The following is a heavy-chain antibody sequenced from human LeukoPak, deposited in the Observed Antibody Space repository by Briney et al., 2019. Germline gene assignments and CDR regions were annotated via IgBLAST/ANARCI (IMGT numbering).Heavy chain of an antibody. D-gene: IGHD4-23*01. J-gene: IGHJ4*02. CDR3: ARDRSYVGFDY. V-gene: IGHV3-69-1*01. CDR1: GFTFTDYT. CDR2: ISTSSNI. Sequence: MTGGSLRLSCAASGFTFTDYTINWVRQAPGKGLERVSSISTSSNIYYADSVKGRFTVSRDNAKNSVYLQTNSLRAEDTAVYYCARDRSYVGFDYWGQGTLVTVSS.